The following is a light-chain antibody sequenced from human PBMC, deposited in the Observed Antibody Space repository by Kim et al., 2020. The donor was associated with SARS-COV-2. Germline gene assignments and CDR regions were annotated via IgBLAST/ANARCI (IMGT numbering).Light chain of an antibody. CDR3: QQYYEWPPPT. V-gene: IGKV3-15*01. CDR2: GAS. Sequence: EILMTQSPATLSVSPGESATLSCRASQSVSDNLVWYQQKPGQPPRLLIHGASTRANGVPARFRGSGSGTEFTLTISSLQSEDFAVYYCQQYYEWPPPTFGGGTKVDIK. CDR1: QSVSDN. J-gene: IGKJ4*01.